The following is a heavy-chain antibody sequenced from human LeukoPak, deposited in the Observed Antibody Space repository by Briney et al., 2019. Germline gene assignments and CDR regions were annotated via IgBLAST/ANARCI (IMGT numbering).Heavy chain of an antibody. V-gene: IGHV1-2*06. CDR3: ARVIHPGSSWAVGI. Sequence: ASVKVSCKASGYTFTGYYMHWVRQAPGQGLEWMGRINPNSGGTNYAQKFQGRVTMTRDTSISTAYMELSRLRSDDTAVYYCARVIHPGSSWAVGIWGQGTMVTVSS. J-gene: IGHJ3*02. CDR1: GYTFTGYY. CDR2: INPNSGGT. D-gene: IGHD6-13*01.